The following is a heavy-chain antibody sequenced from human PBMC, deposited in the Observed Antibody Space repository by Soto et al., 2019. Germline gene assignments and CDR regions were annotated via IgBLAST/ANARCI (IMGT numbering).Heavy chain of an antibody. Sequence: GASVKVSCRASGYTFTSYYMHWVRQAPGQGLEWMGIINPSGGSTSYAQKFQGRVTMTRDTSTSTVYMELSSLRSEDTAVYYCASGPSITIFGVVIPDAFDIWGQGTMVTVSS. CDR1: GYTFTSYY. V-gene: IGHV1-46*01. CDR3: ASGPSITIFGVVIPDAFDI. D-gene: IGHD3-3*01. J-gene: IGHJ3*02. CDR2: INPSGGST.